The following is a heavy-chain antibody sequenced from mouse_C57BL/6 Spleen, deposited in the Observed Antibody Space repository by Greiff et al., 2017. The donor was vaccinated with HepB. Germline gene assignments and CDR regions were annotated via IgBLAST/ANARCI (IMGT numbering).Heavy chain of an antibody. V-gene: IGHV5-16*01. Sequence: EVMLVESEGGLVQPGSSMKLSCTASGFTFSDYYMAWVRQVPEKGLEWVANINYDGSSTYYLDSLKSRFIISRDNAKNILYLQMSRLKSEDTATYYCARCYYGSSRYVDVWGTGTTVTVSS. CDR1: GFTFSDYY. CDR2: INYDGSST. CDR3: ARCYYGSSRYVDV. J-gene: IGHJ1*03. D-gene: IGHD1-1*01.